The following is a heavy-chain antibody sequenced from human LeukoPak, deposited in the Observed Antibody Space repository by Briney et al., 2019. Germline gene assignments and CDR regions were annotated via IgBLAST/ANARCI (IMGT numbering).Heavy chain of an antibody. D-gene: IGHD2-15*01. J-gene: IGHJ6*03. CDR3: ARGGMTPNYYYYYMDV. V-gene: IGHV1-69*05. Sequence: SVKVSCKASGGTFSSYAISWVRQAPGQGLEWMGGIIPIFGTANYAQKFQGRVTITTDESTSTAYMELSSLRPEDTAVYYCARGGMTPNYYYYYMDVWGKGTTVTVSS. CDR1: GGTFSSYA. CDR2: IIPIFGTA.